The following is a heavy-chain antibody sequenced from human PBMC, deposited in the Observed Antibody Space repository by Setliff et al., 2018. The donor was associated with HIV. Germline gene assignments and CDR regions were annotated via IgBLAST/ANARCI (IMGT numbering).Heavy chain of an antibody. Sequence: PGESLKISCKAVDYTFTTYWIGWVRQMPGEGLEWMGIIYPEDSNIKYNPSFQNQVTISADKSISTAYLQVHNLKASDTATYYCARSPRGYGFDYWGQGTLVTVSS. CDR2: IYPEDSNI. CDR1: DYTFTTYW. D-gene: IGHD5-18*01. V-gene: IGHV5-51*01. CDR3: ARSPRGYGFDY. J-gene: IGHJ4*02.